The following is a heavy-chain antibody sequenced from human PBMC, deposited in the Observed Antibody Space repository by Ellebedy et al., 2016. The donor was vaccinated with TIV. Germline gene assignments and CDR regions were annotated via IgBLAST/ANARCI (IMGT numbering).Heavy chain of an antibody. Sequence: ASVKVSXXASGYDFATYGISWVRQAPGQGLEWMGWINVYNENTNYAPKFQGRVTMTTETSTSTAYMELQSLRSDDTAVYYCARTDLQSDSWGQGTLVTVSS. J-gene: IGHJ4*02. V-gene: IGHV1-18*04. CDR2: INVYNENT. CDR3: ARTDLQSDS. D-gene: IGHD5-24*01. CDR1: GYDFATYG.